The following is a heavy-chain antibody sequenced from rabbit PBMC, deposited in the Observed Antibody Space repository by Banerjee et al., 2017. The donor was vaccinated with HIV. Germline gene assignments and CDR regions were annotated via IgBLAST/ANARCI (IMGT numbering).Heavy chain of an antibody. CDR3: AREVDGYGYVKL. CDR1: GFTISSSYY. V-gene: IGHV1S45*01. CDR2: IYTGSSGST. D-gene: IGHD6-1*01. J-gene: IGHJ3*01. Sequence: QQQLVESGGGLVKPGGTLTLSCKASGFTISSSYYMCWVRQAPGKGLEWIACIYTGSSGSTWYASWAKGRFTISKTSSTTVTLQMTSLTDVDTATYFCAREVDGYGYVKLWGQGTLVTVS.